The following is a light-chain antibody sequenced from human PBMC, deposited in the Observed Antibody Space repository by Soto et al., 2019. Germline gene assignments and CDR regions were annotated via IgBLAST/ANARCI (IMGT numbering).Light chain of an antibody. CDR2: EVI. J-gene: IGLJ2*01. CDR3: SSYTTSSTVV. CDR1: SSDVGGYNY. Sequence: QSALTQPASVSGSPGQSITISCTGTSSDVGGYNYVSWYQHHPGEAPKLMIYEVINRPSGVSNRFSGSKSGTTASLTISGLPDEDAADYYCSSYTTSSTVVFGGGTKVTVL. V-gene: IGLV2-14*01.